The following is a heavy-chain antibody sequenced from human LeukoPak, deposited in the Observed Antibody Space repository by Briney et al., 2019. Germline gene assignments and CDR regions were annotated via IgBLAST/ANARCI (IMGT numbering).Heavy chain of an antibody. CDR3: ARSNIIAVAGYFDY. Sequence: SQTLSLTCTVSGGSISSYYWSWIRHPPGKGLEWIRYIYYSGTTKSHPSLKSRVTTPVDTSKNKFSLKLSSVTAADTAVYYCARSNIIAVAGYFDYWGQGTLVTVSS. D-gene: IGHD6-19*01. V-gene: IGHV4-59*08. CDR2: IYYSGTT. J-gene: IGHJ4*02. CDR1: GGSISSYY.